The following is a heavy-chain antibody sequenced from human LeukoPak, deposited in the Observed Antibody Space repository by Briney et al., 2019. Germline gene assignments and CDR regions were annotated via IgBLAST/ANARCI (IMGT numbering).Heavy chain of an antibody. CDR3: ARDQGWIQLWLLLEGSSMGIDY. J-gene: IGHJ4*02. CDR1: GFTFSSYA. CDR2: ISYDGSNK. D-gene: IGHD5-18*01. Sequence: GRSLRLSCAASGFTFSSYAMHWVRQAPGKGLEWVAVISYDGSNKYYADSVKGRFTISRDNSKNTLYLQMSSLRAEDTAVYYCARDQGWIQLWLLLEGSSMGIDYWGQGTLVTVSS. V-gene: IGHV3-30-3*01.